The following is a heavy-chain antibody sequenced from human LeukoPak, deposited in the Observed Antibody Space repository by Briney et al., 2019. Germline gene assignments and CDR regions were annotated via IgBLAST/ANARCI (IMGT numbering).Heavy chain of an antibody. D-gene: IGHD5-18*01. CDR1: GYTFTSYG. J-gene: IGHJ4*02. V-gene: IGHV1-18*01. Sequence: GASVKVSCKASGYTFTSYGISWVRQAPGQGLEWMGWISTYNDNTNYAQKFRGRVTMTRDTSISTAYMELSRLRSDDTAVYYCAREGGYSYGYVDYWGQGTLVTVSS. CDR2: ISTYNDNT. CDR3: AREGGYSYGYVDY.